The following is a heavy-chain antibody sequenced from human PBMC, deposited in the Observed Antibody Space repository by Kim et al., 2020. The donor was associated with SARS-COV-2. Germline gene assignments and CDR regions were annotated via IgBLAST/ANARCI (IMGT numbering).Heavy chain of an antibody. V-gene: IGHV4-59*13. D-gene: IGHD6-13*01. Sequence: SETLSLTCTVSGGSISSYYWSWIRQAPGKGLEWIGYIYDRGSTNYNPSLKSRVTISVDTSRKQFSLRLDSVTAADTAVYYCARMIVVAAGTGFDYWGQGTLVTVSS. CDR1: GGSISSYY. CDR3: ARMIVVAAGTGFDY. CDR2: IYDRGST. J-gene: IGHJ4*02.